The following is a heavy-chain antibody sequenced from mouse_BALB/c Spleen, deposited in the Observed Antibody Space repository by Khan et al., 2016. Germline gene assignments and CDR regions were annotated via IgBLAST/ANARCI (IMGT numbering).Heavy chain of an antibody. CDR3: TNVITTVVASDY. Sequence: QVQLQQSGAELVRPGASVTLSCKASGYTFTDYEMHWVKQTPVHGLEWIGAIDPETGGTAYNQKFKGKATLTADKSSSTAYMELRSLTSEDSAVYCCTNVITTVVASDYWGQGTTLTVSS. D-gene: IGHD1-1*01. V-gene: IGHV1-15*01. CDR2: IDPETGGT. J-gene: IGHJ2*01. CDR1: GYTFTDYE.